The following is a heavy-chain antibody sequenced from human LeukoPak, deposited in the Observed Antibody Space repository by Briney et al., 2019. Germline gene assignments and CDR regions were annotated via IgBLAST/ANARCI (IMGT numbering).Heavy chain of an antibody. Sequence: ASVKVSCKPSGYTFTGYYMHWVRQAPGQGLEWMGWIDPNSGGTNYAQRFQGRVTMTRDTSISTVYMELSSLRSDDTAVYYCAKDLGSGXXXPSDYWGQGTLVTVSS. CDR2: IDPNSGGT. V-gene: IGHV1-2*02. D-gene: IGHD1-26*01. CDR3: AKDLGSGXXXPSDY. CDR1: GYTFTGYY. J-gene: IGHJ4*02.